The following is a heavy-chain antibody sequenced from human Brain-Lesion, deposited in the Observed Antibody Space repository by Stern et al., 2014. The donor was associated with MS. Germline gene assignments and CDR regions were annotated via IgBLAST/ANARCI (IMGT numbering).Heavy chain of an antibody. CDR2: INWNSGSL. CDR3: TKDSGYFSGLFDS. Sequence: EAQLVESGGGLVQPGRSLRLPCAASGFTLDDFAMPWVRQAPRKGLERGSGINWNSGSLAYAASVKGRFSISRDSAKNSLFLQINSLRPEDTALYYCTKDSGYFSGLFDSWGQGTLVTVSS. V-gene: IGHV3-9*01. D-gene: IGHD3-22*01. J-gene: IGHJ4*02. CDR1: GFTLDDFA.